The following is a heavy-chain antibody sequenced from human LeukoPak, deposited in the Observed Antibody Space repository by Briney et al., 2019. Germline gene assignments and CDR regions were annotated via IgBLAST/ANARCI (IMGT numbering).Heavy chain of an antibody. CDR3: ARGLRGYSYVPY. CDR1: GFTFSSYA. CDR2: ISYDGSNK. D-gene: IGHD5-18*01. Sequence: GGSLRLSCAASGFTFSSYAMHWVRQAPGKGLEWVAVISYDGSNKYYADSVKGRFTISRDNSKNTLYLQMNSLRAEDTAVYYCARGLRGYSYVPYWGQGALVTVSS. V-gene: IGHV3-30-3*01. J-gene: IGHJ4*02.